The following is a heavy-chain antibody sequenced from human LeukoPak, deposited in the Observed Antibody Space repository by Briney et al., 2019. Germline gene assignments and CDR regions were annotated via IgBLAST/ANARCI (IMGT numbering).Heavy chain of an antibody. CDR3: ARGGYSYGYASAF. Sequence: SETLSLTCTVSGGSISSGDYYWGWIRQPPGKGLEWIGYIYYSGSTYYNPSLKSRVTISVDTSKNQFSLKLSSVTAADTAVYYCARGGYSYGYASAFWGQGTLVTVSS. D-gene: IGHD5-18*01. V-gene: IGHV4-30-4*08. CDR1: GGSISSGDYY. CDR2: IYYSGST. J-gene: IGHJ4*02.